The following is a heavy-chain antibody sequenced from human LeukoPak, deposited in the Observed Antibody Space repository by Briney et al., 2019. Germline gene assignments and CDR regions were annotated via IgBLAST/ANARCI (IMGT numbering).Heavy chain of an antibody. D-gene: IGHD3-22*01. CDR2: ISSSSSTI. CDR1: GFTLSSYS. Sequence: PGGSLRLSCAASGFTLSSYSMNWVRQAPGKGLEWVSYISSSSSTIYYADSVKGRFTISRDNAKNSLYLQMNSLRAEDTAVYYCARDVRYYDSSGSVFNWFDPWGQGTLVTVSS. CDR3: ARDVRYYDSSGSVFNWFDP. V-gene: IGHV3-48*01. J-gene: IGHJ5*02.